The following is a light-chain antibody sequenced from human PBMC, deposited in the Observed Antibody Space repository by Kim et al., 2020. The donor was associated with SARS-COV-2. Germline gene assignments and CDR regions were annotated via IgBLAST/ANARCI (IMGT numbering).Light chain of an antibody. CDR3: QQYNSFPST. V-gene: IGKV1D-16*01. Sequence: ASVGDRVTITCRASQDISNWLAWYQQKPQKAPRSLIFAASSLQSGVPSRFSGTGSGTDFTLTINSLQPEDFATYYCQQYNSFPSTFGQGTRLEIK. J-gene: IGKJ5*01. CDR1: QDISNW. CDR2: AAS.